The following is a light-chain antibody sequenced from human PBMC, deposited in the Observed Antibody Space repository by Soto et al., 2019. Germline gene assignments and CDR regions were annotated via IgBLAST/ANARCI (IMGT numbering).Light chain of an antibody. Sequence: QSVLTQSPSASASLGASVKLTCTLSSGHSSNAIAWHQQQPEKGPRYLMKLNSDGSHSKGDGIPDRFSGSSSGAERYLTISSLQSEDEAEYYCQTWGTGIVVFGGGTKLTVL. CDR3: QTWGTGIVV. CDR1: SGHSSNA. V-gene: IGLV4-69*01. J-gene: IGLJ2*01. CDR2: LNSDGSH.